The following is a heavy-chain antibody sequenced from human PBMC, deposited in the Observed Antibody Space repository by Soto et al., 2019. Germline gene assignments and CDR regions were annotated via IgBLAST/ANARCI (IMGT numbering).Heavy chain of an antibody. V-gene: IGHV1-24*01. CDR1: GYTLTELS. J-gene: IGHJ4*02. CDR3: ATGIFGLLLPDGDY. CDR2: FDPEGGET. D-gene: IGHD3-22*01. Sequence: ASVKVSCKVSGYTLTELSMHWVRQAPGKGLEWMGGFDPEGGETIYAQKFQGRVTMTEDTSTDTAYMELSSLRSEDTAVYYCATGIFGLLLPDGDYWGQGTLVTVSS.